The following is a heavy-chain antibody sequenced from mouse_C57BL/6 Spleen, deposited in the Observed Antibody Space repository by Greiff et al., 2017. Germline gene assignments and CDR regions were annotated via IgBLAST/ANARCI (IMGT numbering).Heavy chain of an antibody. CDR1: GYTFTSYW. V-gene: IGHV1-50*01. J-gene: IGHJ2*01. CDR3: ARRGTTGSRDFDY. D-gene: IGHD1-1*01. CDR2: INPSDSYT. Sequence: QVQLQQPGAELVKPGASVKLSCKASGYTFTSYWMQWVKQRPGQGLEWIGEINPSDSYTNYNQKFKGKATLTVDTSSSTAYMQLSSLTSEDSAVYESARRGTTGSRDFDYWGQGTTLTVSS.